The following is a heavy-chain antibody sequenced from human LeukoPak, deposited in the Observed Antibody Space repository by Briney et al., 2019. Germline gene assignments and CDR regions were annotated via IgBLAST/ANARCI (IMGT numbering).Heavy chain of an antibody. CDR3: AREPYYDFWSGYPNY. Sequence: SQTLSLTCAISGDSVPSNSAAWNWIRQSPSRGLEWLGRTYYRSKWYNDYAVSVKSRITINPDTSKNQFSLQLNSVTPEDTAVYYCAREPYYDFWSGYPNYWGQGTLVTVSS. D-gene: IGHD3-3*01. J-gene: IGHJ4*02. CDR2: TYYRSKWYN. CDR1: GDSVPSNSAA. V-gene: IGHV6-1*01.